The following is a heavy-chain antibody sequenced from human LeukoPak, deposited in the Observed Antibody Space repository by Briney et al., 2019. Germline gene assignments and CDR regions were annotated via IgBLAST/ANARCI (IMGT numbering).Heavy chain of an antibody. J-gene: IGHJ5*02. CDR3: AREEIRSWFDP. Sequence: SETLSLTCTVSGGSISSYYWSWIRQPQGKGLEWIGYIYYSGSTNYNPSLKSRVTISVDTSKNQFSLKLSSVTAVDTAVYYCAREEIRSWFDPWGQGTLVTVSS. D-gene: IGHD5-24*01. CDR2: IYYSGST. CDR1: GGSISSYY. V-gene: IGHV4-59*01.